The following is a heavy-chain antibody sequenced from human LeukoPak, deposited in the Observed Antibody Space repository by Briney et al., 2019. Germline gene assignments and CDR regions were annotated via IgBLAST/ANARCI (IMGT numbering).Heavy chain of an antibody. V-gene: IGHV3-30*02. CDR3: ARDGQGFGELYPYY. Sequence: PGGSLRLSCAASGFTFSSYGMHWVRQAPGKGLGWVAFIRYDGSNKYYADSVKGRFTISRDNAKNSLYLQMNSLRAEDTAVYYCARDGQGFGELYPYYWGQGTLVTVSS. J-gene: IGHJ4*02. CDR1: GFTFSSYG. CDR2: IRYDGSNK. D-gene: IGHD3-10*01.